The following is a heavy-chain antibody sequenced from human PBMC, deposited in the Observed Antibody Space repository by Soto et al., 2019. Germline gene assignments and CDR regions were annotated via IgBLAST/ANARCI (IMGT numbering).Heavy chain of an antibody. CDR2: ISDNGGYT. CDR1: GGSFSGYY. D-gene: IGHD1-26*01. V-gene: IGHV3-23*01. J-gene: IGHJ4*02. Sequence: VQLQQWGAGLLKPSETLSLTCAVYGGSFSGYYWSWIRQPPGKGLEWVSVISDNGGYTSYADSVKGRFTISRDNSKNTLYLQMDSLRAEDTAVYYCGRSSGSHPHHDYWGQGILVTVSS. CDR3: GRSSGSHPHHDY.